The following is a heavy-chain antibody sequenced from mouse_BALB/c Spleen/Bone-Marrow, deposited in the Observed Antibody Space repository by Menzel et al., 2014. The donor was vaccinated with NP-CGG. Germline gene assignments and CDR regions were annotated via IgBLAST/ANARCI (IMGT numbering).Heavy chain of an antibody. CDR3: VRNYYGYDGYFDY. CDR2: ITNGGNYT. D-gene: IGHD2-2*01. CDR1: GFSFNSYG. J-gene: IGHJ2*01. V-gene: IGHV5-9-2*01. Sequence: EVKLVESGGGLVKPGGSLKLSCTASGFSFNSYGMPWVRQTPEKRLEWVATITNGGNYTYYPDSVKGRFTISRDNVKNNLYLQMRSLRSEDTALYYCVRNYYGYDGYFDYWGQGTTLTVSS.